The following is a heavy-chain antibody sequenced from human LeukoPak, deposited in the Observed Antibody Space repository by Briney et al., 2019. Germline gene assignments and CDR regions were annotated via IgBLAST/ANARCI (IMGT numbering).Heavy chain of an antibody. Sequence: ASVKVSCKVSGYTLTELSMHWVRQAPGKGLEWMGGFDPEDGETIYAQKFQGRVTMTEDTSTDTAYMELSSLRSEDTAVYYCATPGGYSSSRVWFDPWGQGTLVTVPS. J-gene: IGHJ5*02. CDR2: FDPEDGET. CDR1: GYTLTELS. D-gene: IGHD6-6*01. CDR3: ATPGGYSSSRVWFDP. V-gene: IGHV1-24*01.